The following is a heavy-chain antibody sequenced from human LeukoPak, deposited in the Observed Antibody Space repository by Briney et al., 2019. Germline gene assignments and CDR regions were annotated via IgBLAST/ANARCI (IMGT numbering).Heavy chain of an antibody. CDR2: IHYSGST. J-gene: IGHJ3*02. V-gene: IGHV4-59*01. D-gene: IGHD3-22*01. Sequence: SETLSLTCSLSGVSITSSYWSWIRQPPGKGLEWSGFIHYSGSTSYNPSLQGRVTISADTPRNQFYRNLTSVTAAATAIYFCTRGYYDSSRYSNPFDIWGHGTMVTVSS. CDR1: GVSITSSY. CDR3: TRGYYDSSRYSNPFDI.